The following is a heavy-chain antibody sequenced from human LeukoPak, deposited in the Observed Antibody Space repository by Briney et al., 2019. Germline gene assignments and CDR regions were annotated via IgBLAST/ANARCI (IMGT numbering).Heavy chain of an antibody. CDR2: ISSSGSTI. CDR3: ARGRSSSWYDLYYFDY. V-gene: IGHV3-11*01. Sequence: GGSLRLSCAASGFTFSDYYMSWIRQAPGKGLEWVSYISSSGSTIYYADSVKGRFTISRDNAKNSLYLQMSSLRAEDTAVYYCARGRSSSWYDLYYFDYWGQGTLVTASS. J-gene: IGHJ4*02. D-gene: IGHD6-13*01. CDR1: GFTFSDYY.